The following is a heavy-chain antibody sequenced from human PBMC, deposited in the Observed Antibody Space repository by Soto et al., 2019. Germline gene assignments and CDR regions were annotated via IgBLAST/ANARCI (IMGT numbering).Heavy chain of an antibody. J-gene: IGHJ6*02. V-gene: IGHV1-3*01. CDR3: ARAACSSTSCYNYYAYGMDV. D-gene: IGHD2-2*01. Sequence: QVQLVQSGPEMKKPGASVKLSCKASGYTFTTYSMHWVRQAPGQRLEWMGWIHAGNGNTEHSQKFQGRVTITRDTSASTAYLELGSLRSEDTAVYYCARAACSSTSCYNYYAYGMDVWGQGTAVPVS. CDR2: IHAGNGNT. CDR1: GYTFTTYS.